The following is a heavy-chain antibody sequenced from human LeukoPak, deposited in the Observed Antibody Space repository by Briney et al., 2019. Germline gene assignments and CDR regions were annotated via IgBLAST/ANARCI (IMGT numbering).Heavy chain of an antibody. CDR1: GFTFSRFW. CDR2: INQDGSEK. Sequence: GGSLRLSCAASGFTFSRFWMSWVRQAPGKGLEWVANINQDGSEKHYVDSVKGRFTISRDNAKNSLYLQMNSLRAEDTAVYYCARPMVRGVIVFSFDYWGQGTLVTVSS. J-gene: IGHJ4*02. CDR3: ARPMVRGVIVFSFDY. D-gene: IGHD3-10*01. V-gene: IGHV3-7*01.